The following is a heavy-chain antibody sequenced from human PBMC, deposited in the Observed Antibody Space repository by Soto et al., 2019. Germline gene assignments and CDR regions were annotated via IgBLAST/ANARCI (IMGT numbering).Heavy chain of an antibody. CDR2: INHSGST. Sequence: SETLSLTCGVYGGAFSGDYLVSIRQPPGKGLEWIGEINHSGSTNYNPSLKSRVTISVDTSKNQFSLKLSSVTAADTAVYYCARLGGITMVRGAIAKGNGYYYGMDVWGQGTTVTVSS. D-gene: IGHD3-10*01. CDR1: GGAFSGDY. J-gene: IGHJ6*02. V-gene: IGHV4-34*01. CDR3: ARLGGITMVRGAIAKGNGYYYGMDV.